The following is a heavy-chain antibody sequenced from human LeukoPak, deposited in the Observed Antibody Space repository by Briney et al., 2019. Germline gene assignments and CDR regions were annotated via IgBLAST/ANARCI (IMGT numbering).Heavy chain of an antibody. CDR1: GGTFSSYA. CDR2: IIPIFGTA. Sequence: GASVKVSCKASGGTFSSYAISWVRQAPGQGLEWMGGIIPIFGTANYAQKFQGRVTITADESTSTAYMELSSLRSDDTAVYYCAREGTVVIKRKGADYYYYYYMDVWGKGTTVTVSS. V-gene: IGHV1-69*13. J-gene: IGHJ6*03. CDR3: AREGTVVIKRKGADYYYYYYMDV. D-gene: IGHD3-22*01.